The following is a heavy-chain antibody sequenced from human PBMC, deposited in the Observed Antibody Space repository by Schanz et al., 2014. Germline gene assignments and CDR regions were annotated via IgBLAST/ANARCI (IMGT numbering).Heavy chain of an antibody. V-gene: IGHV3-23*04. D-gene: IGHD3-10*01. J-gene: IGHJ4*02. CDR1: GFTFSTSA. Sequence: EVQLVESGGGLVEPGGSLRLSCEASGFTFSTSAMSWVRQAPGKGLEWVSSLGGSTGGIYYADSVRGRFTISRDNFKNRLYLQMNRLRLEDKAIYYCAKTLGGAGLTLYFDHWGQGSLVTVSS. CDR2: LGGSTGGI. CDR3: AKTLGGAGLTLYFDH.